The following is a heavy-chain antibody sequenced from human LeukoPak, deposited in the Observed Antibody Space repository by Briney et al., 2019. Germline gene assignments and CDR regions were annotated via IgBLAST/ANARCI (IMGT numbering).Heavy chain of an antibody. CDR2: IYYGGST. J-gene: IGHJ4*02. V-gene: IGHV4-59*01. CDR3: ARDTDY. Sequence: SETLSLTCTVSGGSISSYYWSWIRQPPGKGLEWIGYIYYGGSTNYNPSLKSRVTISVDTSKNQFSLKLSSVTAADTAVYYCARDTDYWGQGTLVTVSS. CDR1: GGSISSYY.